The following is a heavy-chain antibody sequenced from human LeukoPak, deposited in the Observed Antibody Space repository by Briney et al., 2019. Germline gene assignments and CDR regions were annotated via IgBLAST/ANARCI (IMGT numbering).Heavy chain of an antibody. V-gene: IGHV1-2*02. J-gene: IGHJ4*02. Sequence: ASVKVSCKASGYTFTGYYMHWVRQAPGQGLEWMGWINPNSGGTNYAQKFQGRVTMTRDTSISTAYMELSRLRSDDTAVYYCARDTPRPVPRGFEYWGQGTLVTVSS. CDR1: GYTFTGYY. CDR3: ARDTPRPVPRGFEY. CDR2: INPNSGGT.